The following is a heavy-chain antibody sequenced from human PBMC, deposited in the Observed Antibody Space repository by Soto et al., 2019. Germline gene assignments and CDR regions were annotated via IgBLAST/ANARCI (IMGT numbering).Heavy chain of an antibody. CDR3: ARVRAGSGPNCFDP. J-gene: IGHJ5*02. CDR1: GGTFSSYA. CDR2: IIPIFGTA. D-gene: IGHD6-19*01. V-gene: IGHV1-69*13. Sequence: GASVKVSCKASGGTFSSYAISWVRQAPGQGLEWMGGIIPIFGTANYAQKFQGRVTITADESTSTAYMELSSLRSEDTAVYYCARVRAGSGPNCFDPWGQGTLVTVSS.